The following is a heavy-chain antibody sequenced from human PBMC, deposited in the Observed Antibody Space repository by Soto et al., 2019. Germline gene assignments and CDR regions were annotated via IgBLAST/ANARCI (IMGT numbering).Heavy chain of an antibody. D-gene: IGHD2-2*01. CDR3: ARGSCSSTSCYAGRDAFDI. CDR1: GGSISSYY. V-gene: IGHV4-59*01. CDR2: IYYSGST. Sequence: SETLSLTCTVSGGSISSYYWSWIRQPPGKGLEWIGYIYYSGSTNYNPSLKSRVTISVDTSKNQFSLKLSSVTAADTAVYYCARGSCSSTSCYAGRDAFDIWGQGTMVTVSS. J-gene: IGHJ3*02.